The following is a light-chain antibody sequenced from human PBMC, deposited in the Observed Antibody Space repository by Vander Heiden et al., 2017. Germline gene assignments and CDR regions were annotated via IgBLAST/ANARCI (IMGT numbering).Light chain of an antibody. V-gene: IGKV1-39*01. J-gene: IGKJ5*01. CDR3: QQSYRTPQIT. CDR2: AAS. CDR1: QSISSY. Sequence: DIQMTQSPSSLSASVGDRVTITCRASQSISSYLNWYQQKPGKAPKLLIYAASSLQSGVPSRFSGTISSLQPEDFATYYCQQSYRTPQITLGQGTRLXIK.